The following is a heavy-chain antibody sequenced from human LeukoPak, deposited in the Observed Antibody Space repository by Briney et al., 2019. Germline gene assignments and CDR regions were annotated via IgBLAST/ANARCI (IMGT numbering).Heavy chain of an antibody. CDR3: ASTNRLDY. V-gene: IGHV3-74*01. CDR2: INSDGSST. CDR1: GFPFSNHA. Sequence: GGSLSLSCAASGFPFSNHAMSWVRQPPGKGLVWVSRINSDGSSTSYADSVKGRFTISRDNAKNTLYLQMNSLRAEDTAVYYCASTNRLDYWGQGTLVTVSS. D-gene: IGHD2/OR15-2a*01. J-gene: IGHJ4*02.